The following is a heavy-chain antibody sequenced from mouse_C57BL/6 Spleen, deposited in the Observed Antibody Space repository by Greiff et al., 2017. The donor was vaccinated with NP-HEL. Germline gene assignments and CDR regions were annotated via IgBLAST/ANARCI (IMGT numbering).Heavy chain of an antibody. CDR3: ARRGAAQATGFAY. J-gene: IGHJ3*01. D-gene: IGHD3-2*02. CDR1: GYTFTSYG. V-gene: IGHV1-81*01. Sequence: QVQLQQSGAELARPGASVKLSCKASGYTFTSYGISWVKQRTGQGLEWIGEIYPRSGNTYYNEKFKGKATLTADKSSSTAYMELRSLTSEDSAVYFCARRGAAQATGFAYWGQGTLVTVSA. CDR2: IYPRSGNT.